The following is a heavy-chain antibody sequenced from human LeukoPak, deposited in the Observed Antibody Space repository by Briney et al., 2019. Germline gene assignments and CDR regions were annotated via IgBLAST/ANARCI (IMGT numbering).Heavy chain of an antibody. CDR3: AASSSDDAGMDY. CDR2: ISSSGSTI. D-gene: IGHD6-6*01. J-gene: IGHJ4*02. CDR1: GFTFSSYS. V-gene: IGHV3-48*02. Sequence: PGGSLRLSCAASGFTFSSYSMNWVRQVPGKGLEWVSYISSSGSTIYYADSVKGRFTISRDNAKNSLYLQMNSLRDEDTAVYYCAASSSDDAGMDYWGQGTLVTVSS.